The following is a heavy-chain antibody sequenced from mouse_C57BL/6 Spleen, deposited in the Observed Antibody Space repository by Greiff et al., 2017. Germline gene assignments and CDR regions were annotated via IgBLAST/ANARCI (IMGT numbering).Heavy chain of an antibody. V-gene: IGHV1-19*01. J-gene: IGHJ1*03. CDR1: GYTFTDYY. D-gene: IGHD1-1*01. Sequence: EVQLQQSGPVLVKPGASVKMSCKASGYTFTDYYMNWVKQSHGKSLEWIGVINPYNGGTSYNQKFKGKATLTVDKSSSTAYMELNSLTSEDSAVYYCARNYGSSYADWYCDVWGTGTTVTVSS. CDR2: INPYNGGT. CDR3: ARNYGSSYADWYCDV.